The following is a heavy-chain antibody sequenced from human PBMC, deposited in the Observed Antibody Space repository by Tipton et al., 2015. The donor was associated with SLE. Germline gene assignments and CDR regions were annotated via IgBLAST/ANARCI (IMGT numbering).Heavy chain of an antibody. CDR3: TTRHLGDY. D-gene: IGHD3-16*01. V-gene: IGHV3-23*03. CDR2: IYSGGSST. Sequence: SLRLSCAASGFTFSSYAMSWVRQAPGKGLEWVSVIYSGGSSTYYADSVKGRFTISRDNSKNTLYLQMNSLKTEDTAVYYCTTRHLGDYWGQGTLVTVSS. J-gene: IGHJ4*02. CDR1: GFTFSSYA.